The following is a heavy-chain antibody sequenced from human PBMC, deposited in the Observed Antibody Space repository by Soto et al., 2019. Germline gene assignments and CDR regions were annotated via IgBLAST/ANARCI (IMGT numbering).Heavy chain of an antibody. CDR2: MNPNAGNS. CDR3: ARRAETNGWNGFGADKYYFDF. J-gene: IGHJ4*02. Sequence: GASVKVSCEASGYTFTSYDIYWVRQATGQGLEWMGWMNPNAGNSGYAQKFQGRVTMTSDTSISTAHMELSSLRSEDTAVYYCARRAETNGWNGFGADKYYFDFWGQGTLLTVSS. D-gene: IGHD1-1*01. V-gene: IGHV1-8*01. CDR1: GYTFTSYD.